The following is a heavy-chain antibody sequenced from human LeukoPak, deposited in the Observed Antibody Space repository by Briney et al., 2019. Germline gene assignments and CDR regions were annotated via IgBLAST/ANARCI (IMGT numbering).Heavy chain of an antibody. CDR2: IISNGGST. J-gene: IGHJ6*02. Sequence: GGSLRLSCSASGFTFSSYAMHWVRQAPGKGLEYVSAIISNGGSTYYADSVKGRFTISRDNSRNTLYLQMSSLRAEDTAVYYCVKWSYESHYYYYYGMDAWGQRTTVTVSS. CDR3: VKWSYESHYYYYYGMDA. CDR1: GFTFSSYA. D-gene: IGHD3-22*01. V-gene: IGHV3-64D*06.